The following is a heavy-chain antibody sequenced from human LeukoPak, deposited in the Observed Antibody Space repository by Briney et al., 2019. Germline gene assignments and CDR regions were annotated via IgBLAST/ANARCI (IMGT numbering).Heavy chain of an antibody. CDR3: ARPRPEEGHSNRRYRAFDI. CDR2: IKQDGSEA. CDR1: GFTFSTYW. J-gene: IGHJ3*02. V-gene: IGHV3-7*01. Sequence: GGSLRLSCAATGFTFSTYWMNWVRQAPGKGLEWVADIKQDGSEAYYVDSVKGRFTISRDNAGNSLYLQMNSLTAEDTAVYFCARPRPEEGHSNRRYRAFDIWGQGTMVTVSS. D-gene: IGHD2-2*01.